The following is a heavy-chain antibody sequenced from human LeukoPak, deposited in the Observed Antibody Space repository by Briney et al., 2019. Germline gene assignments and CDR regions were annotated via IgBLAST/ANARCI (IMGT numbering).Heavy chain of an antibody. V-gene: IGHV3-23*01. Sequence: GGSLRLSCAASGFIFSSYSMSWVRQAPGKGLEWVSVITGSGGNTYYADSVKGRFTISKDNSKNTVYLQMSSLKVDDTAVYYCAKAASSSWPSYYYGMDVWGQGTTVTVSS. CDR1: GFIFSSYS. CDR2: ITGSGGNT. D-gene: IGHD6-13*01. J-gene: IGHJ6*02. CDR3: AKAASSSWPSYYYGMDV.